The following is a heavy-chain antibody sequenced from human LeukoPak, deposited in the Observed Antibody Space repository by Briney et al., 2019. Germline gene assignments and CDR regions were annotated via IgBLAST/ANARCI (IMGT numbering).Heavy chain of an antibody. D-gene: IGHD2-15*01. CDR3: ANGPLRYCSGGSCYFDYYYYYMDV. J-gene: IGHJ6*03. CDR2: ISYDASNN. Sequence: GGSLRLSCAASGFTFSGYAMHWVRQAPGKGLEWVAVISYDASNNYYADSVKGRFTISRDNSKSTLYLQVNSLRAEDTAVYYCANGPLRYCSGGSCYFDYYYYYMDVWGKGTTVTISS. V-gene: IGHV3-30*04. CDR1: GFTFSGYA.